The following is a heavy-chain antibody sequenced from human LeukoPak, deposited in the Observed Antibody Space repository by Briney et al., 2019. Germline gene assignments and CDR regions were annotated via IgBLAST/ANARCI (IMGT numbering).Heavy chain of an antibody. Sequence: GGSLRLSCAASGFTFDDYAMHWVRQAPGKGLEWVSGISWNSGSIGYADSVKGRFTISRDNAKNSLYLQMNSLTAEDTAVYYCARDYTYCSGSRCYDRFDYWGQGIRVTVSS. D-gene: IGHD2-15*01. CDR3: ARDYTYCSGSRCYDRFDY. CDR1: GFTFDDYA. J-gene: IGHJ4*02. V-gene: IGHV3-9*01. CDR2: ISWNSGSI.